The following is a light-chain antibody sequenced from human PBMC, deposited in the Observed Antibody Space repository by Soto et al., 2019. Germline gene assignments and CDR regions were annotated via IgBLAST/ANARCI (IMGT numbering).Light chain of an antibody. CDR3: SSYTSSSTLYV. V-gene: IGLV2-14*01. Sequence: QSALTQPASVSGSPGQSITISCTGTSSDVGGYKYVSWYQQHPGKAPKLMIYDVRNRPSGVSNRFSGSKSGNTASLTISGRQAEDEADYYCSSYTSSSTLYVFGTGTKLTVL. J-gene: IGLJ1*01. CDR1: SSDVGGYKY. CDR2: DVR.